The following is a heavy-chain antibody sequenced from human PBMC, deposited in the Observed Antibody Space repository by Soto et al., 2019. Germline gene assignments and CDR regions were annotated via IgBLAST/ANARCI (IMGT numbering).Heavy chain of an antibody. CDR1: GFTVSSNY. V-gene: IGHV3-53*04. J-gene: IGHJ4*02. Sequence: GGSLRLSCAASGFTVSSNYMSWVRQAPGKGLEWVSVIYSGGSTYYADSVKGRFTISRHNSKNTLYLQMNSLRAEDTAVYYCARVPPRELAVAGIYFDYWGQGTLVTVSS. CDR2: IYSGGST. D-gene: IGHD6-19*01. CDR3: ARVPPRELAVAGIYFDY.